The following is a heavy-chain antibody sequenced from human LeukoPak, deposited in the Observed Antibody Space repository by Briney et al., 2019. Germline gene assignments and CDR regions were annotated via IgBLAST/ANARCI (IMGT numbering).Heavy chain of an antibody. Sequence: GGSLRLSCAASGFTFSSYGMHWVRQAPGKGLEWVAVISYDGSNKYYADSVKGRFTISRDNPKNTLYLQMNSLRAEDTAVYYCAKDEVADILTGLNWFDPWGQGTLVTVSS. V-gene: IGHV3-30*18. CDR3: AKDEVADILTGLNWFDP. CDR1: GFTFSSYG. D-gene: IGHD3-9*01. CDR2: ISYDGSNK. J-gene: IGHJ5*02.